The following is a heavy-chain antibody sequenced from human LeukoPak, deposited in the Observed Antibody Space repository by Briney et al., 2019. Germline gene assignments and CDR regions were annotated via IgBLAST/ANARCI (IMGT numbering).Heavy chain of an antibody. Sequence: PSETLSLTCTVSGYSISSGYYLGWLRPPPGKGLEWICSIYHSGRTLYTPSLKSRVTISVNTSKNQFSLKQTSVTAADTAVYYWARVDRAMVHFDYWGQGTLVTVSS. CDR3: ARVDRAMVHFDY. J-gene: IGHJ4*02. CDR1: GYSISSGYY. D-gene: IGHD5-18*01. CDR2: IYHSGRT. V-gene: IGHV4-38-2*02.